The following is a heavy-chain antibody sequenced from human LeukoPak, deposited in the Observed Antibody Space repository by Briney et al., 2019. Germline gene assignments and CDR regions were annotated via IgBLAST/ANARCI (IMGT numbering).Heavy chain of an antibody. Sequence: ASVKVSCKASGYTFTSYGISWVRQAPGQGPEWMGWISAYNGNTNYAQKLQGRVTMTTDTSTSTAYMELRSLRSDDTAVYYCARARVPSNYYDSSGYYYNNWFDPWGQGTLVIVSS. D-gene: IGHD3-22*01. V-gene: IGHV1-18*01. CDR2: ISAYNGNT. CDR3: ARARVPSNYYDSSGYYYNNWFDP. J-gene: IGHJ5*02. CDR1: GYTFTSYG.